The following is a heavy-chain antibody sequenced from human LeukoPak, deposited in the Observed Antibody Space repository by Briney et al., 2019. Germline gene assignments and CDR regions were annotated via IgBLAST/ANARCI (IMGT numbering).Heavy chain of an antibody. CDR3: AKDLRVISGYSKTDS. CDR1: GFTFRTYA. D-gene: IGHD3-22*01. V-gene: IGHV3-23*01. J-gene: IGHJ4*02. CDR2: ISDGGGST. Sequence: PGGSLRLSCAASGFTFRTYAMSWVRQAPGKGLEWVSVISDGGGSTYYGDSVKGRFTISRDNSKNMLYLQMNTLRAEDTAVYYCAKDLRVISGYSKTDSWGQGTQVTVSS.